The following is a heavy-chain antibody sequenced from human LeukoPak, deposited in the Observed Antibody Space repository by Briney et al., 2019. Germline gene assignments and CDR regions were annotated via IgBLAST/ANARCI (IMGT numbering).Heavy chain of an antibody. CDR3: AITPQNSSGWSDY. J-gene: IGHJ4*02. V-gene: IGHV4-28*05. CDR2: IYYSGSI. Sequence: PWDTLSLTCAVSGYSISSSNWWGWIRQPPGKGLEWIGYIYYSGSIYYNPSLKSRVTMSVDTSKNQFSLKLSSVTAVDTAVYYCAITPQNSSGWSDYWGQGTLVTVSS. D-gene: IGHD6-19*01. CDR1: GYSISSSNW.